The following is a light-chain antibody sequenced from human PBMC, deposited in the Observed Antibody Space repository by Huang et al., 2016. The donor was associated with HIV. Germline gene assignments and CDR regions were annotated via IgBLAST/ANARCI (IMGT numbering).Light chain of an antibody. Sequence: ERVLTQSPDTLSVSPGERATLSCRTSQGIGNSLAWYQLKPGQAPRLLIYETFIRASDIPARFSGGGSGIDFTLTISGLQSEDSAVYYCQQYHEWPRTFGQGTKVEIK. CDR3: QQYHEWPRT. CDR1: QGIGNS. J-gene: IGKJ2*01. V-gene: IGKV3-15*01. CDR2: ETF.